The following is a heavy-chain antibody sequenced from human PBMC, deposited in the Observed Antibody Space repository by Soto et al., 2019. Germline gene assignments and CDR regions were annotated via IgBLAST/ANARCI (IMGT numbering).Heavy chain of an antibody. J-gene: IGHJ6*02. CDR1: GYSFTSYW. V-gene: IGHV5-10-1*01. CDR3: ARHQPDDFWSGHGMDV. Sequence: PGESLKISCKGSGYSFTSYWISWVRQMPGKGLEWMGRIDPSDSYTNYSPSFQGHVTISADKSISTAYLQWSSLKASDTAMYYCARHQPDDFWSGHGMDVWSQGTTVTVSS. CDR2: IDPSDSYT. D-gene: IGHD3-3*01.